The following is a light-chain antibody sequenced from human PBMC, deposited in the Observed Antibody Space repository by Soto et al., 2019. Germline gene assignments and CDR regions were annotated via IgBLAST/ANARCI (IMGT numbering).Light chain of an antibody. CDR1: QRLLHSNRRNY. CDR2: LGS. J-gene: IGKJ2*01. Sequence: DVVMTQSPLSLPVTPGESASISCRSSQRLLHSNRRNYLDWYLQKPGQSPQLLIYLGSNRASGVPDRFSGSGSGTDFTLKISRVEAEDVGVYYCMQALQSPRTFGQGTKLEIK. V-gene: IGKV2-28*01. CDR3: MQALQSPRT.